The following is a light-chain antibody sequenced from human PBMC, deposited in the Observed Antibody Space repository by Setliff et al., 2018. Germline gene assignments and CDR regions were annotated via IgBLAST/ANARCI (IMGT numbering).Light chain of an antibody. J-gene: IGLJ1*01. Sequence: QSALIQPASVSGSPGQSITISCSGPSSDVGGYNYVSWYQHCPGKAPKLIIYGGNKRPSGISDRFSGSKSGNTASLTISGLQVEDEAGYYCSSYTRDTVVFASWTKVTVL. V-gene: IGLV2-14*03. CDR1: SSDVGGYNY. CDR2: GGN. CDR3: SSYTRDTVV.